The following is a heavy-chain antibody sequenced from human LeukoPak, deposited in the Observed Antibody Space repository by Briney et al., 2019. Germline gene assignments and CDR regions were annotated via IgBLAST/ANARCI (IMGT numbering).Heavy chain of an antibody. V-gene: IGHV4-59*08. J-gene: IGHJ4*02. Sequence: KPSETLSLTCTVSSGSISSYYWNWIRQPPGKGLEWIGYVSHSGNSSYNPSLKSRVTISVDTSKNQFSLNLTSVTAADTAVYYCARHGGFSYYFDYWGQGTLVTVSS. D-gene: IGHD3-16*01. CDR2: VSHSGNS. CDR1: SGSISSYY. CDR3: ARHGGFSYYFDY.